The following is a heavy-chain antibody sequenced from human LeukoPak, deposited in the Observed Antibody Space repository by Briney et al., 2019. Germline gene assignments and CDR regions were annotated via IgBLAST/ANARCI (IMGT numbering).Heavy chain of an antibody. V-gene: IGHV1-8*03. D-gene: IGHD3-22*01. J-gene: IGHJ6*03. CDR2: MNPNSGNT. CDR3: ARGFLPNYYYDSSGYPHNYYMDV. Sequence: GASVKVSCKASGYTFTSYDINWVRQATGQGLEWMGWMNPNSGNTGYAQKFQGRVTITRNTSISTAYMELSSLRSEDTAVYYCARGFLPNYYYDSSGYPHNYYMDVWGKGTTVTVSS. CDR1: GYTFTSYD.